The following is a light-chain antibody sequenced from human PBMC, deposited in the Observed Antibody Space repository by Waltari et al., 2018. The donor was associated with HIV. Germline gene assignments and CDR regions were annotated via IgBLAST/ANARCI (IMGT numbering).Light chain of an antibody. CDR2: ATV. V-gene: IGKV1D-12*01. J-gene: IGKJ3*01. CDR3: QQSYSTPLT. CDR1: QDIHTW. Sequence: DIQMTQSPSSVSASVGDRVTITCRASQDIHTWLAWYQQKPGRAPKLLIYATVNLESEVPSRFSGSGSGTDFTLTVSNLQPDDFASYFCQQSYSTPLTFGPGTKVDI.